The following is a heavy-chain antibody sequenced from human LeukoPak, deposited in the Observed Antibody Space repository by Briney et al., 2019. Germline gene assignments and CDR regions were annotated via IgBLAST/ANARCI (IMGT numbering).Heavy chain of an antibody. J-gene: IGHJ4*02. CDR3: AGVWFGARHFDY. CDR2: IYYSGST. V-gene: IGHV4-59*01. Sequence: SETLSLTCTVSGGSISSYYWSWIRQPPGKGLEWIGYIYYSGSTNYNPSLKSRVTISVDTSKNQFSLKLSSVTAADTAVYYCAGVWFGARHFDYWGQGTLVTVSS. CDR1: GGSISSYY. D-gene: IGHD3-10*01.